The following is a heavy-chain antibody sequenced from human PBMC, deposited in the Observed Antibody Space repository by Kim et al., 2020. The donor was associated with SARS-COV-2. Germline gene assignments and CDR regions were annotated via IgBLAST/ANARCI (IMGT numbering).Heavy chain of an antibody. Sequence: GGSLRLSCAASGFTFSSYGMHWVRQAPGKGLEWVAVIWYDGSNKYYADSVKGRFTISRDNSKNTLYLQMNSLRAEDTAVYYCARDKGAYSTASNWFDPWGQGTLVTVSS. CDR2: IWYDGSNK. J-gene: IGHJ5*02. CDR3: ARDKGAYSTASNWFDP. V-gene: IGHV3-33*08. CDR1: GFTFSSYG. D-gene: IGHD2-8*02.